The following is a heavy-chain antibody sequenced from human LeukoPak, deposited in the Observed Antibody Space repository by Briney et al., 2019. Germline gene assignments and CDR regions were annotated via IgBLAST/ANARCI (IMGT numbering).Heavy chain of an antibody. CDR3: AKARRPSWNDGRRDAFDI. V-gene: IGHV3-23*01. CDR1: GFTFSSYA. J-gene: IGHJ3*02. Sequence: PGGSLRLSCAASGFTFSSYAMSWVRQAPGKGLEWVSAISGSGGSTYYADSVKGRFTISRDNSKNTLYLQMNSLRAEDTALYYCAKARRPSWNDGRRDAFDIWGQGTMVTVSS. D-gene: IGHD1-1*01. CDR2: ISGSGGST.